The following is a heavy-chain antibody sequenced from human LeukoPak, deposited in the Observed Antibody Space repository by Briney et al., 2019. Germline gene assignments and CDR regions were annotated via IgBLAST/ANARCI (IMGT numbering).Heavy chain of an antibody. V-gene: IGHV3-23*01. D-gene: IGHD4-17*01. CDR3: AKLTATVQDFDY. J-gene: IGHJ4*02. Sequence: GGSLRLSCAASGFTFSSYAMSWVRQTPGKGLEWVLAISGSGGSTYYADSVKGRFTISRDNSKNTLYLQMNSLRAEDTAVYYCAKLTATVQDFDYWGQGTLVTVSS. CDR1: GFTFSSYA. CDR2: ISGSGGST.